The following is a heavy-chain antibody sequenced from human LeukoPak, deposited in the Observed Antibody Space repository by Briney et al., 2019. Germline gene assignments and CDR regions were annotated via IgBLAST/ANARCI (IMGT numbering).Heavy chain of an antibody. Sequence: ASVKVSCKASGYTFTGYYMHWVRQAPGQGLEWMGWINPNSGGTNYAQKFQGRVTMTRDTSISAAYMELSRLRSDDTAVYYCARGGVVVVAANDAFDIWGQGTMVTVSS. CDR2: INPNSGGT. J-gene: IGHJ3*02. V-gene: IGHV1-2*02. CDR3: ARGGVVVVAANDAFDI. D-gene: IGHD2-15*01. CDR1: GYTFTGYY.